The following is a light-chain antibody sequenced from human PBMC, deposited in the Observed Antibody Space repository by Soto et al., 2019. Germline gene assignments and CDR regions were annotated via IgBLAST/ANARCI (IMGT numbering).Light chain of an antibody. Sequence: QSVLTQPPSVSGSPGQPITISCTGTNSDVGSYNDVSWYQQYPGKAPKLIIYDVSNRPSGVSYRFSGSKSGNTASLTISGLQAEDEATYYCSSNAATTNLVFGGGTKVTVL. CDR1: NSDVGSYND. V-gene: IGLV2-14*03. J-gene: IGLJ2*01. CDR3: SSNAATTNLV. CDR2: DVS.